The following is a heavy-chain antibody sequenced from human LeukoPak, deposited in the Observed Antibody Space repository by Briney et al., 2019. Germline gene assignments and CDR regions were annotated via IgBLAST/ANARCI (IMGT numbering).Heavy chain of an antibody. CDR2: INHSGST. CDR1: GGSFSDYY. CDR3: GTTEHDSGDY. D-gene: IGHD6-25*01. Sequence: SETLSLTCAVYGGSFSDYYWSWIRQPPGKGLEWIGEINHSGSTNYSPSLKSRVTISVDKSKNQFSLTLRSVTAADTAVYFCGTTEHDSGDYWGQGTLVTVSS. J-gene: IGHJ4*02. V-gene: IGHV4-34*01.